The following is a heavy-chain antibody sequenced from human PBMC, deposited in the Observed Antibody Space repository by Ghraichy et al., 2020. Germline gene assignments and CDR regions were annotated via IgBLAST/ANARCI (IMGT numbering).Heavy chain of an antibody. Sequence: GGSLRLSWMGSGYAFTSYRRNWVRQSPGKGLEWVSYINSSSRNRFYADSVKGRFTVARANARKSLSLQMNSLRDEDTAVYYCARASTVVRFYYNAGMDVWGQGTTVTFSS. CDR3: ARASTVVRFYYNAGMDV. V-gene: IGHV3-21*01. J-gene: IGHJ6*02. CDR2: INSSSRNR. D-gene: IGHD4-23*01. CDR1: GYAFTSYR.